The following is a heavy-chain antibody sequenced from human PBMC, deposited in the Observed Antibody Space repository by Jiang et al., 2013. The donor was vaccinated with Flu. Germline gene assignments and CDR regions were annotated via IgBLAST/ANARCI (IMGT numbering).Heavy chain of an antibody. Sequence: LLKPSETLSLTCTVSGGSISSYYWSWIRQPPGKGLEWIGYIYYSGSTNYNPSLKSRVTISVDTSKNQFSLKLSSVTAADTAVYYCARVTQDYYESKGVVAFDIWGQGTMVTVSS. V-gene: IGHV4-59*01. CDR2: IYYSGST. CDR1: GGSISSYY. J-gene: IGHJ3*02. CDR3: ARVTQDYYESKGVVAFDI. D-gene: IGHD3-22*01.